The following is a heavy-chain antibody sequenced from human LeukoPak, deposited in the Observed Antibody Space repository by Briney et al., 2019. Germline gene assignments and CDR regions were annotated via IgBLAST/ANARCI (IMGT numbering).Heavy chain of an antibody. D-gene: IGHD3-3*01. J-gene: IGHJ4*02. V-gene: IGHV4-39*01. CDR2: IYYSGNT. CDR1: GDSISTSNSY. CDR3: ARQTGVGLFILP. Sequence: SETLSLTCAVSGDSISTSNSYWGWIRRPPGEGLEWVGSIYYSGNTYYNPSLKSRVTISVDTSKNQFSLKLTSVTGADTAVYYCARQTGVGLFILPGGQGTLVTVSS.